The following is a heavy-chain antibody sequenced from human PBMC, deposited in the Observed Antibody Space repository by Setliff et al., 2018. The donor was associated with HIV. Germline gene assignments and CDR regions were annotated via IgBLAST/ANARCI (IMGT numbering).Heavy chain of an antibody. CDR3: ARAQIAAPRPYEY. Sequence: TLSLTCAVYGGSFSGYYWTWIRQSPSGLEWIGETNHRGIANSSPSLKSRVTISIDTSKNQFSLRLTSVTAADTALYYCARAQIAAPRPYEYWGQGTLVTV. CDR1: GGSFSGYY. V-gene: IGHV4-34*01. J-gene: IGHJ4*02. CDR2: TNHRGIA. D-gene: IGHD6-6*01.